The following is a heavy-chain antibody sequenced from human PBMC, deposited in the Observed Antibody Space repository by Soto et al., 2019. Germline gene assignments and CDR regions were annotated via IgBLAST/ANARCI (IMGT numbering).Heavy chain of an antibody. D-gene: IGHD6-19*01. Sequence: GGSLRLSCTASGFTFGDYAMSWFRQAPGKGLEWVGFIRSKAYGGTTEYAASVKGRFTISRDDSKSIAYLQMNSLKTEDTAVYYCTRENWLVQSYYGMDVWGQGTTVTVSS. CDR1: GFTFGDYA. CDR2: IRSKAYGGTT. V-gene: IGHV3-49*03. CDR3: TRENWLVQSYYGMDV. J-gene: IGHJ6*02.